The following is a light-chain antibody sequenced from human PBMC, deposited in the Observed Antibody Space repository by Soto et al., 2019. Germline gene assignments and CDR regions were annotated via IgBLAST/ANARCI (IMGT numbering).Light chain of an antibody. CDR3: AAWDDSLNGREV. Sequence: QSVLTQPPSASGTPGQRVTISCSGSSSNLGSNSVNWYQQLPGAAPKLLIYSNNQRPSGVPDRFSGSKSGTSASLAISGLQSEDEADYYCAAWDDSLNGREVFGTGTKVTVL. V-gene: IGLV1-44*01. CDR2: SNN. J-gene: IGLJ1*01. CDR1: SSNLGSNS.